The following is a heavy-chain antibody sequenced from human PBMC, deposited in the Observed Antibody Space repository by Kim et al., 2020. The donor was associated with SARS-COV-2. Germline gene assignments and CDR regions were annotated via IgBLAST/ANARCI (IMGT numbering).Heavy chain of an antibody. J-gene: IGHJ4*02. CDR3: ARAEIESGYSYGSVFQGY. Sequence: GGSLRLSCAASGFTFSSYWMSWVRQAPGKGLEWVANIKQDGSEKYYVDSVKGRFTISRDNAKNSLYLQMNSLRAEDTAVYYCARAEIESGYSYGSVFQGYWGQGTLVTVSS. CDR1: GFTFSSYW. V-gene: IGHV3-7*01. CDR2: IKQDGSEK. D-gene: IGHD5-18*01.